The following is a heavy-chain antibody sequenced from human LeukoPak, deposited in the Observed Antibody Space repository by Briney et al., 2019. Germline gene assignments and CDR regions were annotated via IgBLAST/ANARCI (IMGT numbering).Heavy chain of an antibody. CDR3: AKVPFSGSYYPYFDS. Sequence: GGSLRLFCAASGFTFSSYAMSWVRQAPGKGLEWVSAIAASGGSIHFADSVKGRFTISRDNSKNTMYLQMNSLSAEDTAVYYCAKVPFSGSYYPYFDSWGQGTLVTVSS. J-gene: IGHJ4*02. CDR1: GFTFSSYA. CDR2: IAASGGSI. D-gene: IGHD1-26*01. V-gene: IGHV3-23*01.